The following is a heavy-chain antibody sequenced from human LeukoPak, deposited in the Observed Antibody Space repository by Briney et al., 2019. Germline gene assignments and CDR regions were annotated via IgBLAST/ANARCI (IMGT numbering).Heavy chain of an antibody. V-gene: IGHV4-59*01. CDR1: GGSISPYY. J-gene: IGHJ4*02. CDR3: ARYDFNKYFDY. CDR2: IYHSGST. Sequence: SETLSLTCTVSGGSISPYYWSWIRQPPGKGLEWIGYIYHSGSTNYNPSLKSRVTMSVDTSKNQFSLKLTSVTAADTAVYYCARYDFNKYFDYWGQGTLVTVSS. D-gene: IGHD3-3*01.